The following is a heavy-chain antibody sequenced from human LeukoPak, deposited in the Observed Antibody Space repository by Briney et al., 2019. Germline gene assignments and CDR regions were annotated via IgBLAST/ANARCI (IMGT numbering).Heavy chain of an antibody. CDR3: AKERDAKGYFDY. CDR2: ISGSGKT. Sequence: GGSLRLSCAASGFSFSTYAMSWVRQAPGQGLEWVSAISGSGKTYYPDTVKGRFTISRDNSKNTLFLQMNGLRAEDTAVYYCAKERDAKGYFDYWGQGTLVTVSS. CDR1: GFSFSTYA. V-gene: IGHV3-23*01. J-gene: IGHJ4*03.